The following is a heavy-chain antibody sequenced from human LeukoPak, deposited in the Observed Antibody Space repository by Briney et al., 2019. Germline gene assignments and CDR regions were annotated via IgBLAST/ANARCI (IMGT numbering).Heavy chain of an antibody. CDR1: GFTFSSYA. J-gene: IGHJ3*02. CDR3: AKDGGNFWSGYYPHDAFDI. V-gene: IGHV3-23*01. D-gene: IGHD3-3*01. Sequence: PGGSLRLSCAASGFTFSSYAMSWVRQAPGKGLEWVSAISGSGGSTYYADSVKGRFTISRDNSKNTLYLQMNSLRAEDTAVYYCAKDGGNFWSGYYPHDAFDIWGQGTMVTVSS. CDR2: ISGSGGST.